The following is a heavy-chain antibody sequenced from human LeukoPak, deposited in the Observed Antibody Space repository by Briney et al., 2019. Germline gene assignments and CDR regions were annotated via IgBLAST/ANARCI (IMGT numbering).Heavy chain of an antibody. CDR1: GGSISSYY. CDR2: IYYSGST. CDR3: ASARSYYYYGMDV. Sequence: PSETLSLTCTVSGGSISSYYWSWIRQPPGKGLEWIGYIYYSGSTNYNPSLKSRVTISVDTSKNQFSLKLSSVTAADTAVYYCASARSYYYYGMDVWGQGTTVTVSS. J-gene: IGHJ6*02. V-gene: IGHV4-59*08.